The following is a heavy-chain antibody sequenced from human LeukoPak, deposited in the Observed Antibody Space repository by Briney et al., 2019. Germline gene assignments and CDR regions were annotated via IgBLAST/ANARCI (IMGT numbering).Heavy chain of an antibody. CDR2: IYYSGST. J-gene: IGHJ3*02. V-gene: IGHV4-59*01. CDR1: GGSISSYY. CDR3: ARGLNNRKSGRRFDVFEI. Sequence: SETLSLTCTVSGGSISSYYWSWIRQPPGKGLEWLGYIYYSGSTNYNPSLKSRVTISVDTSKNQFSLKLSSVTAADTAVYYCARGLNNRKSGRRFDVFEIWGQGTMVTVSS. D-gene: IGHD3-3*01.